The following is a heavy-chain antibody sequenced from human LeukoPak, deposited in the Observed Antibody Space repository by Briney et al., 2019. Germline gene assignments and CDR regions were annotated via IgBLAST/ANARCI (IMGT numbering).Heavy chain of an antibody. V-gene: IGHV5-51*01. CDR1: GNIFTSHW. Sequence: GESLKISCKGSGNIFTSHWIGWVRQMPGKGLEWMGIIYPSDSETRYSPSFQGQVTISADKSISTAYLQWSSLKASDTAIYYCARLQGDAYSQFDSWGQGTLVTVSS. D-gene: IGHD5-24*01. J-gene: IGHJ4*02. CDR3: ARLQGDAYSQFDS. CDR2: IYPSDSET.